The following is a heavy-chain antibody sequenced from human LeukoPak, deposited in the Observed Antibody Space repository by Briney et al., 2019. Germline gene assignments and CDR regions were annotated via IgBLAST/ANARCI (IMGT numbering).Heavy chain of an antibody. CDR3: GRWRESSNWPPGYLQY. CDR2: ISAYNGNT. Sequence: ASVKVSRKASGFTFTSFGFSWVRQAPGQGLEWMGWISAYNGNTNYAQNLQGRVTMTTDASTSTVYMELRSLRSDDTATYYCGRWRESSNWPPGYLQYWGQGTLVIVSS. D-gene: IGHD4-11*01. J-gene: IGHJ1*01. CDR1: GFTFTSFG. V-gene: IGHV1-18*01.